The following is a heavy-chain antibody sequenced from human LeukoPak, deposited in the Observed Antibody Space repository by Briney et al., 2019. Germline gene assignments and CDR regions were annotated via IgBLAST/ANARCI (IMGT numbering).Heavy chain of an antibody. J-gene: IGHJ5*02. CDR3: ARASGGSETRVGWFDP. V-gene: IGHV4-4*07. D-gene: IGHD4-23*01. CDR2: VYTSGSP. Sequence: SETLSLTCTVSGGSISSYYWSWIRQPAGKGLEWIGRVYTSGSPNYNPSLESRVTMSVDTSKNQFSLKLSSVTAADTAVYYCARASGGSETRVGWFDPWGQGTLVTVSS. CDR1: GGSISSYY.